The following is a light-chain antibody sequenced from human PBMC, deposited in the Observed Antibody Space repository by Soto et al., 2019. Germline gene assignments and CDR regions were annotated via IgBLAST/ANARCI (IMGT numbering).Light chain of an antibody. V-gene: IGLV1-44*01. Sequence: QSVLTQPPSASGTPGQRVTISCSGSNSNIGSNTVNWYQQLPGTAPKLLIYYDNLRPSGVPDRISGSKSGTSASLAISGLQSDDEADYYCTSFTTTNIWVFGGGTKLTVL. CDR1: NSNIGSNT. J-gene: IGLJ3*02. CDR3: TSFTTTNIWV. CDR2: YDN.